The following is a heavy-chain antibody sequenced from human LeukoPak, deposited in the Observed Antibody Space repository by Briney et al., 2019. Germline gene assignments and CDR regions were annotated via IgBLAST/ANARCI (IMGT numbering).Heavy chain of an antibody. D-gene: IGHD5-18*01. CDR2: IDHSGST. CDR1: GGSFSVYY. V-gene: IGHV4-34*01. CDR3: ARRSRGYSYGWDY. Sequence: PSETLSLTCAVYGGSFSVYYWSWIRQPPGKGLEWIGEIDHSGSTNYNPSLKSRVTISVDTSKNQFSLKLSSVTAADTAVYYCARRSRGYSYGWDYWGQGTLVTVSS. J-gene: IGHJ4*02.